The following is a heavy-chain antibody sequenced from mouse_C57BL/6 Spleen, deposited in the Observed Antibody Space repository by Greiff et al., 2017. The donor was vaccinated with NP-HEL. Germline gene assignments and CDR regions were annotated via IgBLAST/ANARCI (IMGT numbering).Heavy chain of an antibody. CDR3: ARGGLRPYYAMDY. D-gene: IGHD2-4*01. CDR2: IDPSDSYN. Sequence: QVQLQQPGAELVMPGASVKLSCKASGYTFTSYWMHWVKQRPGQGLEWIGEIDPSDSYNNYNQKFKGKSTLTVDKSSSTAYIQLSSLTSEDAAVYYCARGGLRPYYAMDYWGQGTSVTVSS. V-gene: IGHV1-69*01. CDR1: GYTFTSYW. J-gene: IGHJ4*01.